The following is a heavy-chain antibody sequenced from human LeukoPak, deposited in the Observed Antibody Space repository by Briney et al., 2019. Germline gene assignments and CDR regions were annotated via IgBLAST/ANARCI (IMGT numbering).Heavy chain of an antibody. CDR3: ARGRADDFWSGYTRRGGAFDI. CDR2: IYTSGST. J-gene: IGHJ3*02. D-gene: IGHD3-3*01. V-gene: IGHV4-61*02. Sequence: SETLSLTCTVSGGSISSGSYYWSWIRQPAGKGLEWIGRIYTSGSTNYNPSLKSRVTISVDTSKNQFSLKLSSVTAADTAVYYCARGRADDFWSGYTRRGGAFDIWGQGTMVTVSS. CDR1: GGSISSGSYY.